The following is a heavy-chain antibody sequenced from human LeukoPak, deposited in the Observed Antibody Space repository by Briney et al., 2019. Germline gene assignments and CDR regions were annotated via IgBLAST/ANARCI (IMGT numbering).Heavy chain of an antibody. V-gene: IGHV3-15*01. D-gene: IGHD2-15*01. CDR1: GFTLNSAW. CDR2: IKSKTDGGTT. Sequence: GGSLRLSCAASGFTLNSAWLSWVRQGPGKGLEWVGRIKSKTDGGTTDYAAPVKGRFSISRDDSKNKVYLQMNSLKTEDTALYYCTTEGYCSGGDCYSYDNWGQGTLVTVSS. J-gene: IGHJ4*02. CDR3: TTEGYCSGGDCYSYDN.